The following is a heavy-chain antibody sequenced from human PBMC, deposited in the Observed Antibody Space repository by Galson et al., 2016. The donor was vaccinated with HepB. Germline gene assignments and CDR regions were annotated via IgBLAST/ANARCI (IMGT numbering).Heavy chain of an antibody. CDR2: IYYSGST. CDR3: ARQNYDYVWASKTPPYFLDF. J-gene: IGHJ4*02. CDR1: GGSVTISSSY. D-gene: IGHD3-16*01. Sequence: SETLSLTCTVSGGSVTISSSYWGWVRQPPGKGLEWIGNIYYSGSTYYNPSLKSRVTISVDTSKAQFSLKLTSVTAADSAVYYCARQNYDYVWASKTPPYFLDFWGPGTRVTVSS. V-gene: IGHV4-39*01.